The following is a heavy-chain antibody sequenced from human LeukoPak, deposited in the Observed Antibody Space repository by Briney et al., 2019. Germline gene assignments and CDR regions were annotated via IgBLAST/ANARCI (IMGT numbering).Heavy chain of an antibody. CDR1: GYTFTSYY. V-gene: IGHV1-46*03. D-gene: IGHD3-9*01. J-gene: IGHJ6*02. Sequence: ASVKVSCKASGYTFTSYYMHWGRQAPGQGLEWMGIINPIGGSTRYAPKFQGRVTMTRDTSTSTVYMELSSLRSEDTAVYYCARVKRDYDILTGYFGGGYYYGMDVWGQGTTVTVSS. CDR2: INPIGGST. CDR3: ARVKRDYDILTGYFGGGYYYGMDV.